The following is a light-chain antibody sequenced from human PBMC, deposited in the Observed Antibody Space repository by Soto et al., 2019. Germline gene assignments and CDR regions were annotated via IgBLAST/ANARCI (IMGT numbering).Light chain of an antibody. J-gene: IGLJ1*01. CDR1: SSDVGSHNR. CDR3: SLYTSSSTYV. Sequence: LTQPPSVSGSPGQSVTISCTGSSSDVGSHNRVSWYQQPPGTAPKLMIYDVSNRPSGVPDRFSGSKSGNTASLTISGLQAEDEADYYCSLYTSSSTYVFGTGTKVTVL. CDR2: DVS. V-gene: IGLV2-18*01.